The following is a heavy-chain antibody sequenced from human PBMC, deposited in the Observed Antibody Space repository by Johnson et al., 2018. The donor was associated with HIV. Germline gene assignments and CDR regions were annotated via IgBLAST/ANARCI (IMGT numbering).Heavy chain of an antibody. V-gene: IGHV3-30*02. CDR1: GFTFSSYG. CDR3: AGRGRSSSWYDLDI. J-gene: IGHJ3*02. CDR2: IRYDGSNK. D-gene: IGHD6-13*01. Sequence: QVQLVESGGGVVQPGGSLRLSCAASGFTFSSYGMHWVRQAPGKGLEWVAFIRYDGSNKYYADSVKGRFTISRDNAKKSLFLQMNSLRAEDTAVYYCAGRGRSSSWYDLDIWGQGTMVTVSS.